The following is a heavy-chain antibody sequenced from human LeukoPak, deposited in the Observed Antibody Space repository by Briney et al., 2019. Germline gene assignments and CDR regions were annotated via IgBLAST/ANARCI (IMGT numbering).Heavy chain of an antibody. CDR1: GGSISSSSYY. J-gene: IGHJ4*02. CDR2: IYYSGST. D-gene: IGHD6-13*01. CDR3: AMIAAAGSVY. V-gene: IGHV4-39*07. Sequence: PSETLSLTCTVSGGSISSSSYYWGWIRQPPGKGLEWIGSIYYSGSTYYNPSLKSRVTISVDTSKNQFSLKLSSVTAADTAVYYCAMIAAAGSVYWGQGTLVTVSS.